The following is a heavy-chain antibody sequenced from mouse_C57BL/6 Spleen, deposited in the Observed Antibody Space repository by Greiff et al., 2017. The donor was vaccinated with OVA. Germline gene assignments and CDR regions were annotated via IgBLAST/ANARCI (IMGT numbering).Heavy chain of an antibody. V-gene: IGHV1-59*01. D-gene: IGHD1-1*01. CDR1: GYTFTSYW. CDR3: ARGDYYGGFAY. Sequence: QVQLQQPGAELVRPGTSVKLSCKASGYTFTSYWMHWVKQRPGQGLEWIGVIDPSDSYTNYNQKFKGKATLTVDTSSSTAYMQLSSLTSEDSAVYYCARGDYYGGFAYWGQGTLVTVSA. CDR2: IDPSDSYT. J-gene: IGHJ3*01.